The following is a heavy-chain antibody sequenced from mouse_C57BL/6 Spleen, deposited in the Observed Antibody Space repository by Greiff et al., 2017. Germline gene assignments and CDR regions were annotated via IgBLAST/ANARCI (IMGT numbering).Heavy chain of an antibody. D-gene: IGHD1-1*01. CDR3: ARPLTTVVAPYAMDY. V-gene: IGHV14-2*01. Sequence: VQLQQSGAELVKPGASVKLSCTASGFNITDYYMHWVKQKTEQGLEWIGRIDPEDGDTKYAPKFQGKATITAETSSNTAYLQLDSLTSEDTAVYYCARPLTTVVAPYAMDYWGKGTSVTVSS. CDR2: IDPEDGDT. J-gene: IGHJ4*01. CDR1: GFNITDYY.